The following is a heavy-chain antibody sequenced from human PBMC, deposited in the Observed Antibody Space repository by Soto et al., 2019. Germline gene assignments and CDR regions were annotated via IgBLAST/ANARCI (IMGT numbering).Heavy chain of an antibody. V-gene: IGHV3-66*01. CDR3: AREPRYCSGGSCCIMVDAFDI. Sequence: EVQLVESGGGLVQPGGSLRLSCVASGFTVTDIYMNWVRQAPGKGLEWVSVIYKDFTDYADFVRGRFSVSTATSMNALYLQLDNLRAEDTAVYYCAREPRYCSGGSCCIMVDAFDIWGQGAMVTVSS. J-gene: IGHJ3*02. D-gene: IGHD2-15*01. CDR2: IYKDFT. CDR1: GFTVTDIY.